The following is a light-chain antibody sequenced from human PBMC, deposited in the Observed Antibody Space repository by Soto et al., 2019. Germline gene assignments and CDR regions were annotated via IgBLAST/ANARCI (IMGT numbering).Light chain of an antibody. J-gene: IGKJ4*01. V-gene: IGKV3-11*01. CDR2: DAS. Sequence: EIVLTQSPATLSLSPGERATLSCRASQSVSSYLAWYQQKPGQAPRLLIYDASNRATGIPARFSGSGSGTXXXXXXXXXEXEDFAVXXXQQRSNWPTFGGGTKVEIK. CDR1: QSVSSY. CDR3: QQRSNWPT.